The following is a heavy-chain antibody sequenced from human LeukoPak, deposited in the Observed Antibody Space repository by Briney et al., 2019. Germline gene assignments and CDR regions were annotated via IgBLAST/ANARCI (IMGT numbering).Heavy chain of an antibody. CDR1: EFTFSRYW. J-gene: IGHJ4*02. CDR3: ATSDSRFDY. CDR2: IKQDGREI. D-gene: IGHD6-13*01. Sequence: GGSLRLSCVASEFTFSRYWMSWVRQAPGRGLEWVANIKQDGREIYYVDSVKGRFTISRDNAKKSLYLQMNSLRAEDTAVYYCATSDSRFDYWGQGTLVTVSS. V-gene: IGHV3-7*01.